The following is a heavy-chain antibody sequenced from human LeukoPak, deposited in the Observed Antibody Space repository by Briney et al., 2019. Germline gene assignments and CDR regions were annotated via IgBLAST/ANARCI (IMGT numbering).Heavy chain of an antibody. D-gene: IGHD3-9*01. Sequence: GGSLRLSCAASGFTVSSNYMSWVRQAPGKGLEWVSVIYSGGSTYYADSVKGRFTISRDNSKNTLYLQMNSLRAEDTAVYYCARRYYDILTGYPYFDYWGQGTLVTVSS. J-gene: IGHJ4*02. CDR3: ARRYYDILTGYPYFDY. V-gene: IGHV3-66*01. CDR1: GFTVSSNY. CDR2: IYSGGST.